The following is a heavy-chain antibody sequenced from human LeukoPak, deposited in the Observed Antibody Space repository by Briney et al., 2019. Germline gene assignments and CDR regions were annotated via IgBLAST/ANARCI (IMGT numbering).Heavy chain of an antibody. CDR3: TRLPLTDIAVAGSDY. CDR1: GFAFSGSA. CDR2: IRSKANSYAT. Sequence: GGSLRLSCAASGFAFSGSAIHWVRRASGKGLEWVGRIRSKANSYATAYAASVKGRFTISRDDSKNTAYLQMNSLKTEDTAVYYCTRLPLTDIAVAGSDYWGQGTLVTVSS. D-gene: IGHD6-19*01. J-gene: IGHJ4*02. V-gene: IGHV3-73*01.